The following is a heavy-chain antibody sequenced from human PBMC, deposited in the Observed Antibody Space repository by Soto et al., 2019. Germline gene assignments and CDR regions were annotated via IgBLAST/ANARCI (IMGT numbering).Heavy chain of an antibody. CDR2: IYHSGSI. Sequence: SETLSLTCDVSGDSIISSLCLRWVRQTPGKGLEWIGEIYHSGSINYNPSLKSRVTISADRSKNQFSLTLTAVTAADTAVYYCATSQLGEYFDNWGQGTLVTVSS. V-gene: IGHV4-4*02. CDR3: ATSQLGEYFDN. J-gene: IGHJ4*02. D-gene: IGHD1-1*01. CDR1: GDSIISSLC.